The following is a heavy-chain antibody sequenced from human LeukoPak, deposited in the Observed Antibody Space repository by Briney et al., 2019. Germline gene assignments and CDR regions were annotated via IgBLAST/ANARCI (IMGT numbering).Heavy chain of an antibody. J-gene: IGHJ4*02. CDR1: GYTFTGYY. V-gene: IGHV1-2*02. Sequence: ASVTVSCKASGYTFTGYYMRWVRQAPGQGLEWMGWINPNSGGTNYAQKFQGRVTMTRDTSISTAYMELSRLRSDDTAVYYCAREMGQDLAYYYDSSGYYYYWGQGTLVTVSS. D-gene: IGHD3-22*01. CDR2: INPNSGGT. CDR3: AREMGQDLAYYYDSSGYYYY.